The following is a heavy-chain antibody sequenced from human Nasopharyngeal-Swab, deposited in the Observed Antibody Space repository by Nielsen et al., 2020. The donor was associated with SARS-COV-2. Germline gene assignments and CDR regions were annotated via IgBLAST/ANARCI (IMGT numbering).Heavy chain of an antibody. CDR2: INHSGST. J-gene: IGHJ6*04. CDR3: AREARAGVVVAATVDV. CDR1: GGSFSGYY. V-gene: IGHV4-34*01. D-gene: IGHD2-15*01. Sequence: SETLSLTCAVYGGSFSGYYWSWIRQSPGKGLEWIGEINHSGSTNYNPSLKSRVTISVDTSKNQFSLKLSTVTAADTAVYYCAREARAGVVVAATVDVWGKGTTVTVSS.